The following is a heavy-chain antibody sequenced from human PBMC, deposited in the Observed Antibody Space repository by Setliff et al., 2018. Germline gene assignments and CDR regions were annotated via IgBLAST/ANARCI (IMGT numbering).Heavy chain of an antibody. V-gene: IGHV3-74*01. J-gene: IGHJ5*02. Sequence: GGSLRLSCAASGFTFSNYWMHWVRQAPGKGLVWVSRINSDGSSTSYADSVKGRFTISRDNAKNTLYLQMNSLRAEDTAVYYCAKVPGAIVVVPAAAWFDPWGQGTLVTVSS. CDR1: GFTFSNYW. CDR2: INSDGSST. D-gene: IGHD2-2*01. CDR3: AKVPGAIVVVPAAAWFDP.